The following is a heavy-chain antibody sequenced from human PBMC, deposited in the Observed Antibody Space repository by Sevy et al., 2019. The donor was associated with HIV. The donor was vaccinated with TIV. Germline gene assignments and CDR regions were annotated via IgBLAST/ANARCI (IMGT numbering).Heavy chain of an antibody. CDR3: AGDFMPVASAGTGALGV. CDR2: ISSRSSEI. J-gene: IGHJ6*02. D-gene: IGHD6-13*01. CDR1: GFIFRDRY. Sequence: GGSLRLSCVASGFIFRDRYMSWIRQAPGKGLEWVSFISSRSSEINYANSVKGRFTVSRDNAKNSFYLQMNSLRAEDTAVYYCAGDFMPVASAGTGALGVWGQGTAVTVSS. V-gene: IGHV3-11*05.